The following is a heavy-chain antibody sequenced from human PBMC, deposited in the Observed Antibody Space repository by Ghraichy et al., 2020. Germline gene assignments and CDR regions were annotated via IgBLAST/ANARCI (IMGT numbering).Heavy chain of an antibody. V-gene: IGHV1-18*01. CDR3: ATTTDPIVWGRFDY. J-gene: IGHJ4*02. Sequence: ASVKVSCKASGYTFTSYGISWVRQAPGQGLEWMGWISAYNGNTNYAQKLQGRVTMTTDTSTSTAYMELRGLRSDDTAVYYCATTTDPIVWGRFDYWGQGTLVTVSS. D-gene: IGHD2-21*01. CDR1: GYTFTSYG. CDR2: ISAYNGNT.